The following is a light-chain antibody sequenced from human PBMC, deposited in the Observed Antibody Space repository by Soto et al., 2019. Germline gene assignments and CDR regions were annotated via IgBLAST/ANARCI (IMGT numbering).Light chain of an antibody. CDR3: QHRSNWPLT. Sequence: EIVLTQSPPTLSLSQGEEPTLSSRTSQSVSSYLAWYQQKPGQAPRLLIYDASNRATGIPARFSGSGSGTDFTLTISSLEPEDFAVYYCQHRSNWPLTFGGGTKVDIK. CDR2: DAS. CDR1: QSVSSY. V-gene: IGKV3-11*01. J-gene: IGKJ4*01.